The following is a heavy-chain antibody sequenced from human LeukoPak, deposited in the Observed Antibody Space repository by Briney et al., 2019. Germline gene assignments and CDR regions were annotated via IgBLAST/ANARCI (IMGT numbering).Heavy chain of an antibody. J-gene: IGHJ4*02. CDR3: ARTRKEWLVLGAFDY. D-gene: IGHD6-19*01. CDR1: GYTFTGYY. CDR2: INPNSGGT. Sequence: ASVKVSCKASGYTFTGYYMHWVRQAPGQGLEWMGWINPNSGGTNYAQKFQGRVTMTRDTSISTAYMELSRLRSDDTAVYYCARTRKEWLVLGAFDYWGQGTLVTVSS. V-gene: IGHV1-2*02.